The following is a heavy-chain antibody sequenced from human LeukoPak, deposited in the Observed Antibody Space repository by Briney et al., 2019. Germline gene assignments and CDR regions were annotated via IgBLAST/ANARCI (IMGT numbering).Heavy chain of an antibody. V-gene: IGHV4-34*01. CDR1: GGSFSGYY. CDR2: INHSGST. D-gene: IGHD6-19*01. Sequence: SETLSLTCAVYGGSFSGYYWSWLRQPPGKGLEWIGEINHSGSTNYNPSLKSRVTISVDTSKNQFSLKLSSVTAADTAVYYCARRRYSGWYIGWGQGTLVTVSS. J-gene: IGHJ4*02. CDR3: ARRRYSGWYIG.